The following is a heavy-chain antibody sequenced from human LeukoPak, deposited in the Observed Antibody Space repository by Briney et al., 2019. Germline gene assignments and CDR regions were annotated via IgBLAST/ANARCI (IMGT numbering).Heavy chain of an antibody. CDR3: ARLAPPDFRPETEFITMIGFDY. CDR1: GYTFTSYG. Sequence: ASVKVSCKASGYTFTSYGISWVRPAPGQGLEWMGWISAYNGNTNYAQKLQGRVTMTTDTSTSTAYMELRSLRSDDTAVYYCARLAPPDFRPETEFITMIGFDYWGQGTLVTVSS. CDR2: ISAYNGNT. J-gene: IGHJ4*02. V-gene: IGHV1-18*01. D-gene: IGHD3-22*01.